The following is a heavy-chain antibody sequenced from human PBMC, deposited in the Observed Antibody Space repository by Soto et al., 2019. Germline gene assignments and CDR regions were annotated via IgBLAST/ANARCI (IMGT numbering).Heavy chain of an antibody. CDR1: GFTFSSYA. J-gene: IGHJ4*02. D-gene: IGHD4-17*01. CDR3: VKAQDYGGNSGVGY. Sequence: EVQLLESGGGLVQPGGSLRLSCAASGFTFSSYAMSWVRQAPGKGLEWVSAISGSGGSTYYADSVKGRFTISRDNSKNTLYLQMNSLIAEDTAVYYCVKAQDYGGNSGVGYWGQGTLVTVSS. CDR2: ISGSGGST. V-gene: IGHV3-23*01.